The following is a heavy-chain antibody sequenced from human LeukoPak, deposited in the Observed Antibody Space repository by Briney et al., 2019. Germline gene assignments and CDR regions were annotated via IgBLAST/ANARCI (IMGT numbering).Heavy chain of an antibody. CDR3: VREDTPATANY. V-gene: IGHV3-23*01. CDR1: GFNFANHA. CDR2: ISGGGDIT. J-gene: IGHJ4*02. D-gene: IGHD2-21*02. Sequence: GGSLRLSCAASGFNFANHAMSWVRQTPGKGLEWVSVISGGGDITYYADSVTGRFTISRGNSKDTLFLQMHSLRPGDTAVYYCVREDTPATANYWGQGTLVTISS.